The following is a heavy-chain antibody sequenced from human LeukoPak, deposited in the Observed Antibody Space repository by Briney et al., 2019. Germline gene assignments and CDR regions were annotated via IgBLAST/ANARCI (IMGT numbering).Heavy chain of an antibody. CDR3: ARARYYGSGSPYYYYGMDV. D-gene: IGHD3-10*01. CDR1: GFTFSSYW. V-gene: IGHV3-7*03. J-gene: IGHJ6*04. CDR2: IKQDGSEK. Sequence: GGSLRLSCAASGFTFSSYWMSWVRQAPGKGLEWVANIKQDGSEKYYVDSVKGRFTISRDNAKNSLYLQMNGLRAEDTAVYYCARARYYGSGSPYYYYGMDVWGKGTTVTVSS.